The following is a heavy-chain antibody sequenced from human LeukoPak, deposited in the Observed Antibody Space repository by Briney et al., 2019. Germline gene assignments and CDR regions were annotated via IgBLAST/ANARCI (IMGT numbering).Heavy chain of an antibody. D-gene: IGHD2-15*01. CDR2: ISGSGGST. CDR1: GFTFGSYA. CDR3: AKVPRYCSGGSCQTQYFDY. Sequence: QPGGSLRLSCAASGFTFGSYAMTWVRQAPGKGLEWVSAISGSGGSTYYADSVKGRFTISRDNSKNTLYLQMNSLRAEDTAVYYCAKVPRYCSGGSCQTQYFDYWAREPWSPSPQ. J-gene: IGHJ4*02. V-gene: IGHV3-23*01.